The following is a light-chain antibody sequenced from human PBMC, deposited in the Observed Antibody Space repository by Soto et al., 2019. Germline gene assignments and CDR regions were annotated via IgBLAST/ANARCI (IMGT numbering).Light chain of an antibody. J-gene: IGLJ7*01. Sequence: SYELTQPPSVSVAPGKTARITCGGNNIGSKSVHWYQQKPGQAPVLVIYYDSDRPSGIPERGSGSNSGNTATLTISRVEASDEADYFGQVCDSSSDHSAVFGGGTQLTVL. CDR2: YDS. V-gene: IGLV3-21*04. CDR3: QVCDSSSDHSAV. CDR1: NIGSKS.